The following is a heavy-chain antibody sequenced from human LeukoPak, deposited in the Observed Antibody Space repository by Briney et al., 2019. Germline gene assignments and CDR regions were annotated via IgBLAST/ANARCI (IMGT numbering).Heavy chain of an antibody. Sequence: GGSLRLSCAASGFTFTNYWMHWVRQAPGKGLVWVSSISSSSSYIYYADSVKGRFTISRDNAKNSLYLQMNSLRAEDTAVYYCARDLRPNGSGSYNRWGQGTLVTASS. CDR2: ISSSSSYI. CDR1: GFTFTNYW. J-gene: IGHJ4*02. CDR3: ARDLRPNGSGSYNR. V-gene: IGHV3-21*01. D-gene: IGHD3-10*01.